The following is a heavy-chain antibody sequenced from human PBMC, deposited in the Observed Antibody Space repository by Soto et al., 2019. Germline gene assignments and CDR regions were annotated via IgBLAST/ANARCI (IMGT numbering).Heavy chain of an antibody. CDR2: LYSSGST. V-gene: IGHV4-31*03. CDR1: GGSITSGDYY. D-gene: IGHD3-22*01. J-gene: IGHJ4*02. CDR3: ARGGDYYDSSGYHTDSFDY. Sequence: QVQLQESGPGLVKPSQTLSLTCIVSGGSITSGDYYWSWIRQHPGKGLEWIGYLYSSGSTYYNPSLKSRVTISVDMSKNRFSLKLTSVTAADTAVYYCARGGDYYDSSGYHTDSFDYWGQGTLVTVSS.